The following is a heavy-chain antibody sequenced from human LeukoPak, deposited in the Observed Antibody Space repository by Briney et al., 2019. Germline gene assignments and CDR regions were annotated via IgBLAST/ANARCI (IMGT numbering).Heavy chain of an antibody. J-gene: IGHJ6*02. Sequence: ASVKVPCKASGYTFTSYYMHWVRQAPGQGLEWMGIINPSGGSTSYAQKFQGRVTMTRDTSTSTVYMELSSLRSEDTAVYYCARDLQYCSSTSCYIGEYYYYYYGMDVWGQGTTVTVSS. CDR1: GYTFTSYY. CDR3: ARDLQYCSSTSCYIGEYYYYYYGMDV. V-gene: IGHV1-46*01. D-gene: IGHD2-2*02. CDR2: INPSGGST.